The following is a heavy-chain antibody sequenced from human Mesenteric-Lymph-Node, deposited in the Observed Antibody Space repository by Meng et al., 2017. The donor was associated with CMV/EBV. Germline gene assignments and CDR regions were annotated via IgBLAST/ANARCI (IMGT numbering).Heavy chain of an antibody. Sequence: SVSIFNTYTLSCVRNAPGQGLEWMGRISPILGVAVYAQNYQGRVTITADRSTSTTYMEISGLTSEDTAMFYCAATRGAARPEGFDFWGQGTMVTVSS. J-gene: IGHJ3*01. CDR2: ISPILGVA. D-gene: IGHD6-6*01. CDR1: VSIFNTYT. CDR3: AATRGAARPEGFDF. V-gene: IGHV1-69*02.